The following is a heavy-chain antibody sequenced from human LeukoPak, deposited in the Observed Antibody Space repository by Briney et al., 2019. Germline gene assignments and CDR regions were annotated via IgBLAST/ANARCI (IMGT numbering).Heavy chain of an antibody. CDR2: IYHSGST. Sequence: PSETLSLTCAVSGGSISSSNWWSWVRQPPGKGLEWIGEIYHSGSTNYNPSLKSRVTISVDKSKNQFSLKLSSVTAADTAVYYCARVAYSGYDYGEDSSGWYLDYWGQGTLVTVSS. CDR3: ARVAYSGYDYGEDSSGWYLDY. J-gene: IGHJ4*02. V-gene: IGHV4-4*02. CDR1: GGSISSSNW. D-gene: IGHD5-12*01.